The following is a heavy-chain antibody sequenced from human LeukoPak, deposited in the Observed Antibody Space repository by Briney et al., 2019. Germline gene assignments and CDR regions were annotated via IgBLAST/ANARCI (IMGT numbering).Heavy chain of an antibody. V-gene: IGHV1-18*01. J-gene: IGHJ6*02. CDR1: GYTFTSYD. D-gene: IGHD2-2*02. Sequence: ASVKVSCKASGYTFTSYDITWVRQAPGRGLEWMGWISAYNGNTKYAQNLQGRVTMTTDISTSTTYMELRSLRSDDTAVYYCARPGADCGSAGCYTYPYYGLDVWGQGTTVTVSS. CDR3: ARPGADCGSAGCYTYPYYGLDV. CDR2: ISAYNGNT.